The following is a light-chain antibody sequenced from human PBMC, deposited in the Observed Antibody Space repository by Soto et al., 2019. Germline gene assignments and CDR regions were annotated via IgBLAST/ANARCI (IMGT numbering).Light chain of an antibody. CDR1: QAISTY. CDR2: GTS. J-gene: IGKJ4*01. Sequence: DIEMTQSPSSLSASLGDRVTITCRASQAISTYLNWYQQIPGKAPKLLIYGTSSLQRGVPSRFSGSGSGTDFSLTIRSLQPEDFATYYCQQSFNSLGLPFGGGTKV. CDR3: QQSFNSLGLP. V-gene: IGKV1-39*01.